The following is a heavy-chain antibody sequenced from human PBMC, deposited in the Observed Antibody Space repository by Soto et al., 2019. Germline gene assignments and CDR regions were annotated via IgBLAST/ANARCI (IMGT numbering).Heavy chain of an antibody. CDR2: IYYSGST. CDR1: GGSISSGDYY. D-gene: IGHD2-15*01. V-gene: IGHV4-30-4*01. CDR3: AIGKVVVAATTYKWFDP. J-gene: IGHJ5*02. Sequence: PSETLSLTCTVSGGSISSGDYYWSWIRQPPGKGLEWIGYIYYSGSTYYDPSLKSRVTISVDTSKNQFSLKLSSVTAADTAVYYCAIGKVVVAATTYKWFDPWGQGTLVTVSS.